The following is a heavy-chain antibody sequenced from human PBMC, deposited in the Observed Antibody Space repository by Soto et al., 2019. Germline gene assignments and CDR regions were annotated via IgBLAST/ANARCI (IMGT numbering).Heavy chain of an antibody. CDR2: IWYDGSNK. V-gene: IGHV3-33*01. J-gene: IGHJ4*02. Sequence: LSLSCAASGFTFSSYGMHWVRQARGKGLEWVAVIWYDGSNKYYADSVKGRFTISRDNSKNTLYLQMNSLRAEDTAVYYCARDSRSILTGYYPNYWGQGTLVTVSS. D-gene: IGHD3-9*01. CDR3: ARDSRSILTGYYPNY. CDR1: GFTFSSYG.